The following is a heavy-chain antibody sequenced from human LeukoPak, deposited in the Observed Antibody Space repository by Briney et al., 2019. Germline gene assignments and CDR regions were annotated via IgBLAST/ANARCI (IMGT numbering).Heavy chain of an antibody. V-gene: IGHV3-53*01. CDR1: GFTVSSNY. CDR3: AKDTYYYDSSRLL. Sequence: GGSLRLSCAASGFTVSSNYMSWVRQAPGKGLEWVSVIYSGGSTYYADSVKGRFTISRDNSKNTLYLQMNSLRAEDTAVYYCAKDTYYYDSSRLLWGQGTLVTVSS. CDR2: IYSGGST. J-gene: IGHJ4*02. D-gene: IGHD3-22*01.